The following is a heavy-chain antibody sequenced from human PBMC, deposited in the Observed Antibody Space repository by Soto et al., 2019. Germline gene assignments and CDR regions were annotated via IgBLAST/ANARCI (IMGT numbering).Heavy chain of an antibody. J-gene: IGHJ4*02. CDR2: INHSGST. V-gene: IGHV4-34*01. CDR1: GGSFSGYY. Sequence: QVQLQQWGAGLLKPSETLSLTCAVYGGSFSGYYWSWIRQPPGKGLEWIGEINHSGSTNYNPSLKSRVTISVDTSKNQFSLKLSSVTAADTAVYYCARVKRSSGWYGAIDYCGQGTLVTVSS. D-gene: IGHD6-19*01. CDR3: ARVKRSSGWYGAIDY.